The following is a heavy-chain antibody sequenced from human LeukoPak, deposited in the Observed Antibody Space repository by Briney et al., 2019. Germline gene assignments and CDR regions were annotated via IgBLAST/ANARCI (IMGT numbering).Heavy chain of an antibody. Sequence: SVKVSCKASGGTLSSYAISWVRQAPGQGLEWMGRIIPILGIANYAQKFQGRVTITADKSTSTAYMELSSLRSEDTAVYYCARDRRYYDSSGYLDYWGQGTLVTVSS. CDR2: IIPILGIA. CDR1: GGTLSSYA. J-gene: IGHJ4*02. V-gene: IGHV1-69*04. CDR3: ARDRRYYDSSGYLDY. D-gene: IGHD3-22*01.